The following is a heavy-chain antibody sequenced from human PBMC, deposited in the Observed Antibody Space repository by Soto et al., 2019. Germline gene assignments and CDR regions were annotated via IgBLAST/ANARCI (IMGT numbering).Heavy chain of an antibody. Sequence: EXGPTLVNPTQTLTLTCTFSGFSLSTYGVGVAWFRQPPGKALEWLALIYWDDDKRYSPSLETRLTVTKDTAKNRVILTMTNMHPVDTGTYYCAHRPGFSMGFDYWGQGALVTVSS. V-gene: IGHV2-5*02. CDR3: AHRPGFSMGFDY. CDR2: IYWDDDK. D-gene: IGHD3-10*01. J-gene: IGHJ4*02. CDR1: GFSLSTYGVG.